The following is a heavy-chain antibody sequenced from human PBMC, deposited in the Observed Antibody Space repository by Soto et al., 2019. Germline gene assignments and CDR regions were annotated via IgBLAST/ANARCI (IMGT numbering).Heavy chain of an antibody. CDR2: ISYSGSTK. V-gene: IGHV3-48*03. CDR1: GFTFGSYE. Sequence: GGSLRLSCAASGFTFGSYEMNWVRQAPGRGLEWVSYISYSGSTKDYADSVKGRFTISRDNAKNSLYLQMSSLRAEDTAVYYCARDYVGHYVRAFDYWGQGILVTVSS. D-gene: IGHD3-10*02. CDR3: ARDYVGHYVRAFDY. J-gene: IGHJ4*02.